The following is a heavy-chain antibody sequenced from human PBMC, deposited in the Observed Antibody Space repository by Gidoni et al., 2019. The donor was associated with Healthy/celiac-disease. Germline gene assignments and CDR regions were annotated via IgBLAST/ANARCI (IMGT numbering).Heavy chain of an antibody. J-gene: IGHJ5*02. D-gene: IGHD6-19*01. CDR1: GFTFSSYG. CDR2: IWYDGSNK. Sequence: QVQLVESGGGVVQPGRSLRLSCAASGFTFSSYGMHWVRQAPGKGLEWVAVIWYDGSNKYYADSVKGRVTISRDNSKNTLYLQMNSLRAEDTAVYYCARDPSGSSGWRGHWFDPWGQGTLGTVSS. V-gene: IGHV3-33*01. CDR3: ARDPSGSSGWRGHWFDP.